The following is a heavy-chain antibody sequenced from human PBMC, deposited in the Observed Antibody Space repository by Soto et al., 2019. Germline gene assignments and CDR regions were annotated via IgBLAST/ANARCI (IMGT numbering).Heavy chain of an antibody. CDR3: ARWENYQLLYVY. D-gene: IGHD2-2*02. CDR1: GFTFSYYS. CDR2: ISSSGSTI. J-gene: IGHJ4*02. V-gene: IGHV3-11*01. Sequence: QVQLVESGGGLVKPGGSLRLSCAASGFTFSYYSMSWIRQAPGKGLQWVSYISSSGSTIYYADSVKGRFTISRDNAKNSLYLQMNSLRAEDTAVHYCARWENYQLLYVYWGQGTLVTVSS.